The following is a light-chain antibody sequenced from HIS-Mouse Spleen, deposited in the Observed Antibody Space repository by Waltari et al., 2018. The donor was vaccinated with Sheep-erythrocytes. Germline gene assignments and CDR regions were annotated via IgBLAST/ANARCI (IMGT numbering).Light chain of an antibody. CDR2: SNN. V-gene: IGLV1-44*01. Sequence: QSVLTQPPSASGTPGQRVTISCSGRSSNIGSNTVHWYQQLPGTAPKLLIYSNNQRPSGVPDRFSGSKFGTSASLAISGLQSEDEADYYCAAWDDSLNGYVFGTGTKVTVL. CDR1: SSNIGSNT. J-gene: IGLJ1*01. CDR3: AAWDDSLNGYV.